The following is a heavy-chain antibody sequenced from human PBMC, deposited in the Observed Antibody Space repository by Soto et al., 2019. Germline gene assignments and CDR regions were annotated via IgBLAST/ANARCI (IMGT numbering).Heavy chain of an antibody. Sequence: QVQLVQSGAEVKKPGSSVKVSCKASGGTFSSYAISWVRQAPGQGLEWMGGIIPIFGTANYAQKFQGRVTITADESKSTVYMELSSLRSEDTAVYYCARGGRGYSGYDPYYYGMDVWGQGTTVTVSS. CDR3: ARGGRGYSGYDPYYYGMDV. V-gene: IGHV1-69*12. J-gene: IGHJ6*02. CDR1: GGTFSSYA. CDR2: IIPIFGTA. D-gene: IGHD5-12*01.